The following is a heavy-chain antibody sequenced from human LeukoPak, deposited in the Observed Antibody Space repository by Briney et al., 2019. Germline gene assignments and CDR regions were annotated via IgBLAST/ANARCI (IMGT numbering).Heavy chain of an antibody. D-gene: IGHD3-3*01. CDR3: ARVEAHSSFTIFGVVSTIDY. Sequence: ASVKVSCKASGYTFTSYGISWVRQAPGQGLEWMGWISAYNGNTNYAQKLQGRVTMTTDTPTSTAYMELRSLRSDDTAVYYCARVEAHSSFTIFGVVSTIDYWGQGTLVTVSS. CDR1: GYTFTSYG. V-gene: IGHV1-18*01. CDR2: ISAYNGNT. J-gene: IGHJ4*02.